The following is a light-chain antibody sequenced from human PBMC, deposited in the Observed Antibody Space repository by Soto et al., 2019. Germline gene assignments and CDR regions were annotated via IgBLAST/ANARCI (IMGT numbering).Light chain of an antibody. CDR3: QQYNSYPYT. CDR1: QSISTW. V-gene: IGKV1-5*03. CDR2: KAS. Sequence: DIPMTQSPSTLSASVGDRLTITCRASQSISTWLAWYQQKPGKAPKLLIYKASSLKSGVPSRFSGSGSGTEFTLTISNLQPDDFAIYYCQQYNSYPYTFGQGTNLEIK. J-gene: IGKJ2*01.